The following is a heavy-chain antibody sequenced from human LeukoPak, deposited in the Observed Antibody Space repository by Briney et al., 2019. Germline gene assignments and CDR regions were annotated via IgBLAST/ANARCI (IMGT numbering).Heavy chain of an antibody. J-gene: IGHJ5*02. CDR3: ARRPRAEPDTSPDNWFDP. D-gene: IGHD1-14*01. CDR1: DGSICTYF. V-gene: IGHV4-59*08. Sequence: KPSETLSLTCTVSDGSICTYFWNWIRQPPGRGLEWIGHVFYDGSTNLNPSLKSRVTISVDTSKNQFSLKLRSVTAADTAVYYCARRPRAEPDTSPDNWFDPWGQGTLVTVSS. CDR2: VFYDGST.